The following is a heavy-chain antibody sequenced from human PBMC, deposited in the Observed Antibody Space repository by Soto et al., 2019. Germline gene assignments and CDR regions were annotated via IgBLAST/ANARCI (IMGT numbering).Heavy chain of an antibody. J-gene: IGHJ6*03. CDR2: IYSGGST. V-gene: IGHV3-53*04. Sequence: EVQLVESGGGLVQPGGSLRLSCAASGFTVSSNYMSWVRQAPGKGLEWVSVIYSGGSTYYADSVKGRFTISRHNSKNTLYLQMNSLRAEDTAVYYCARLTGHYYYYYMDVWGKGTTVTVSS. CDR3: ARLTGHYYYYYMDV. CDR1: GFTVSSNY.